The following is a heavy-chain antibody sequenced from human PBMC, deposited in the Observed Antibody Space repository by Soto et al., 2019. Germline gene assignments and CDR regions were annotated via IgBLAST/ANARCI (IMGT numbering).Heavy chain of an antibody. CDR2: IYYSGST. V-gene: IGHV4-39*01. CDR1: GGSIISSSYY. CDR3: TRSLHLARGMDV. D-gene: IGHD5-12*01. Sequence: SETLSLTCTVSGGSIISSSYYWGWIRQPPGKGLEWIGSIYYSGSTYYNPSLKSRVTISVDTSKNQFSLQLISVTPDDTAVYFCTRSLHLARGMDVWGQGTTVTVSS. J-gene: IGHJ6*02.